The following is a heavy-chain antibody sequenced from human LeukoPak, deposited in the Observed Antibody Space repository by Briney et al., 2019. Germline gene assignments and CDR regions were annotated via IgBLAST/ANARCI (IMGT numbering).Heavy chain of an antibody. D-gene: IGHD3-10*01. CDR2: ISSSSSYI. Sequence: GGSLRLSCAASGFTFSSYSMNWVRQAPGKGLEWVSSISSSSSYIYYADSVKGRFTISRDNAKNSLYLQMNSLRAEDTAVYYCARAGLRGVIRNYFDYWGQGTLVTVSS. CDR3: ARAGLRGVIRNYFDY. V-gene: IGHV3-21*01. CDR1: GFTFSSYS. J-gene: IGHJ4*02.